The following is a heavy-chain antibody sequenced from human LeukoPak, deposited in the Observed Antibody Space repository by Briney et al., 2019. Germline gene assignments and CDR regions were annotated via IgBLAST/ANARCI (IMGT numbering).Heavy chain of an antibody. V-gene: IGHV1-2*02. CDR1: GYTFTGYY. CDR3: VRDPVDTAMVRFDP. Sequence: ASVKVSCEASGYTFTGYYMHWVRQAPGQGLEWMGWISPNSGGTNYAQKFQGRVTMTRDTSISTAYMELSRLRSDDTAVYYCVRDPVDTAMVRFDPWGQGTLVTVSS. D-gene: IGHD5-18*01. CDR2: ISPNSGGT. J-gene: IGHJ5*02.